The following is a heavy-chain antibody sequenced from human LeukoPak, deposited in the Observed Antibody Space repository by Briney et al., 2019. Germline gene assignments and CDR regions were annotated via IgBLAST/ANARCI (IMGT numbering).Heavy chain of an antibody. CDR2: ITVNNGNT. D-gene: IGHD4-17*01. V-gene: IGHV1-18*01. J-gene: IGHJ3*02. CDR1: GYTFTSYG. CDR3: GLNGDYVRVAFDI. Sequence: ASVKVSCKASGYTFTSYGISWVRQAPGQGLEWMGWITVNNGNTNYAQTLQGRVTLTTARSTSTASLELSSLRLDDRAVYYCGLNGDYVRVAFDIWGQGTMVTVSS.